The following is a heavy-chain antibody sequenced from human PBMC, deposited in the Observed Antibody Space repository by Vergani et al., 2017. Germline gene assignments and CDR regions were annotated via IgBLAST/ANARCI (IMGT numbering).Heavy chain of an antibody. Sequence: QVQLQESGPGLVKPSQTLSLTCTVSGGSISSGSYYWSWIRQPAGKGLEWIGRIYTSGSTNYNPSLKSRVTISVDTSKNQFSLKLSSVTAADTAVYSCARDRRGFPNWIDPWGQGTLVTVSS. CDR2: IYTSGST. V-gene: IGHV4-61*02. J-gene: IGHJ5*02. CDR1: GGSISSGSYY. CDR3: ARDRRGFPNWIDP. D-gene: IGHD6-25*01.